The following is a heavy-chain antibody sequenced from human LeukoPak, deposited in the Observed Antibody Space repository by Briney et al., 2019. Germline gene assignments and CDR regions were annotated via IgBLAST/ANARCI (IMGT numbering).Heavy chain of an antibody. D-gene: IGHD1-26*01. V-gene: IGHV1-2*02. CDR2: INPNSGGT. CDR3: ARARAVGATTYWFDP. J-gene: IGHJ5*02. CDR1: GYTFTGYY. Sequence: ASVKVSCKASGYTFTGYYMHWVRQAPGQGLEWMGWINPNSGGTNYAQKFQGRVTMTRDTSISTAYMELSGLRSDDTAVYYCARARAVGATTYWFDPWGQGTLVTVSS.